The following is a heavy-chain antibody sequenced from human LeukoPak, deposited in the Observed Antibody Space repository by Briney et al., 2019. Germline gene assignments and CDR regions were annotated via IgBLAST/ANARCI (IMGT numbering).Heavy chain of an antibody. CDR1: GGSISSSSYY. Sequence: SETLSLTCTVSGGSISSSSYYWGWIRQPPGKGLEWIGTIYDNENTYYNPSLKSRVTMSVDTSKNQFSLKLNSVTAADTAVYYCARERGGRPEYWGQGTLVTVSS. CDR3: ARERGGRPEY. J-gene: IGHJ4*02. V-gene: IGHV4-39*07. CDR2: IYDNENT. D-gene: IGHD1-26*01.